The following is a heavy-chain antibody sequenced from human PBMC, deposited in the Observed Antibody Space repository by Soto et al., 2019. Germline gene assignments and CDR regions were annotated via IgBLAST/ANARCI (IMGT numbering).Heavy chain of an antibody. Sequence: GSLTISCTASGFTFNNYAMTWVLQAPGKGLEWVSGISSTGGGTYYAEPVKCRFTISRDKSKNTLFLQRNNLRAADTSLYYCAQGHDIVVAPTVDYWGQGTLVTVSS. CDR2: ISSTGGGT. CDR1: GFTFNNYA. V-gene: IGHV3-23*01. D-gene: IGHD2-15*01. J-gene: IGHJ4*02. CDR3: AQGHDIVVAPTVDY.